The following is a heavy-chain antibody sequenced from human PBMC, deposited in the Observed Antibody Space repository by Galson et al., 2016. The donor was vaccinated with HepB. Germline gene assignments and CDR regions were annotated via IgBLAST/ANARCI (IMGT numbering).Heavy chain of an antibody. V-gene: IGHV1-18*01. Sequence: SVKVCCKASGYTFIGYAISWVRQAPGQGLEWMGWISTINGYTNYAQKIQGRVTMTTDSSTTTAYMELRSLRPGDTAVYYCARDYYYDSSGYYRPYDYWGQGTLVTVSS. CDR3: ARDYYYDSSGYYRPYDY. CDR1: GYTFIGYA. CDR2: ISTINGYT. J-gene: IGHJ4*02. D-gene: IGHD3-22*01.